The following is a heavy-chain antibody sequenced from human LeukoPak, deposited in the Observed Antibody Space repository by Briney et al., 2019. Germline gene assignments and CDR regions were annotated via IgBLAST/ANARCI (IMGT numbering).Heavy chain of an antibody. Sequence: GGSLRLSCAASGFTFSSYAMHWVRQAPGKGLEWVANIKQDGSEKYYVDSVKGRFTISRDNAKNSLYLQMNSLRAEDTAVYYCARWLQLPSYFDYWGQGTLVTVSS. J-gene: IGHJ4*02. CDR1: GFTFSSYA. D-gene: IGHD5-24*01. CDR3: ARWLQLPSYFDY. V-gene: IGHV3-7*01. CDR2: IKQDGSEK.